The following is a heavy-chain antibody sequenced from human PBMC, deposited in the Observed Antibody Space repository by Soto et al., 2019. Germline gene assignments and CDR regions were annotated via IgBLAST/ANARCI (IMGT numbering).Heavy chain of an antibody. V-gene: IGHV3-53*01. CDR3: ARGGTGYHSAYYYYGMDV. J-gene: IGHJ6*02. CDR1: GFTVSSNY. D-gene: IGHD3-9*01. CDR2: IYSGGST. Sequence: PXGSLRRCRAAAGFTVSSNYMSWVRKAPGKGLEWVSVIYSGGSTYYADSVKGRFTISRDNSKNTLYLQMNSLRAEDTAVYYCARGGTGYHSAYYYYGMDVWGQGTTVTVSS.